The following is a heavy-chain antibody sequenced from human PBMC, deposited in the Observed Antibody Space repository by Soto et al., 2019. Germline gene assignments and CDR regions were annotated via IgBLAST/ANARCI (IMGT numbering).Heavy chain of an antibody. CDR3: ARLPSLEMATIYDY. D-gene: IGHD5-12*01. J-gene: IGHJ4*02. CDR2: IYYSGST. V-gene: IGHV4-39*01. CDR1: GGSISSSSYY. Sequence: PSETLSLTCTVSGGSISSSSYYWGWIRQPPGKGLEWIGSIYYSGSTYYNPSLKSRVTISVDTSKNQFSLKLSSVTAADTAVYYCARLPSLEMATIYDYWGQGTLVTVSS.